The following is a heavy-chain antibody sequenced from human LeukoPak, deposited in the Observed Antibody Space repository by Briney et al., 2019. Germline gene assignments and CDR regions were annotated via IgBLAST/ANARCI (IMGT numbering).Heavy chain of an antibody. CDR3: ASRDKGYYYGMDV. D-gene: IGHD5-24*01. V-gene: IGHV3-66*01. J-gene: IGHJ6*02. CDR1: GVTVSGNY. CDR2: LYSGGST. Sequence: GGSLRLSCAASGVTVSGNYMSWVRQAPGKGLGWVSLLYSGGSTYYADPVKGRFSISRDNSKNTLYLQMNSLRAEDTAVYYCASRDKGYYYGMDVWGQGTTVTVSS.